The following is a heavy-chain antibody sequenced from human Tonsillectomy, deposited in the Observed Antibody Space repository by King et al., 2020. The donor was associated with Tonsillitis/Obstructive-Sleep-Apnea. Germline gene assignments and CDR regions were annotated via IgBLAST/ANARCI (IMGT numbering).Heavy chain of an antibody. V-gene: IGHV4-59*01. CDR1: GGSIRSYY. CDR3: SRLFTATTPNWFDP. Sequence: VQLQESGPGLVKPSETLSLTCTVSGGSIRSYYWSWLRQPPGKGLEWIGDIYYSGSTNSNPSLKSRVTMSLDTSKNQFSLELSSVTAADTAVYYCSRLFTATTPNWFDPWGQGTLVTVSS. J-gene: IGHJ5*02. D-gene: IGHD1-7*01. CDR2: IYYSGST.